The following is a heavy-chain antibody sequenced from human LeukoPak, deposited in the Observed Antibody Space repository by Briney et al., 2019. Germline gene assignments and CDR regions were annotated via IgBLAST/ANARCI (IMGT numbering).Heavy chain of an antibody. CDR2: IYYSGST. J-gene: IGHJ5*02. CDR3: ARATMTTLKKGYNWFDP. V-gene: IGHV4-31*03. Sequence: SETLSLTCTVSGGSISSGGYYWSWIRQHPGKGLEWIGYIYYSGSTYYNPSLKSRVTISVDTSKNQFSLKLSSVTAADTAVYYCARATMTTLKKGYNWFDPWGQGTLVTVSS. CDR1: GGSISSGGYY. D-gene: IGHD4-17*01.